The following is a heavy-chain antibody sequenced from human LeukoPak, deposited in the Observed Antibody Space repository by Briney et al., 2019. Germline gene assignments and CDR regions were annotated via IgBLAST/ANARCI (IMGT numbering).Heavy chain of an antibody. Sequence: SETLSLTCTVSGGSISSYYWSWIRQPAGKGLEWIGRIHTSGSTNYNPSLRSRVTMSVDTSKNQFSLKLSSVTAADTAVYYCARVAAAGPAYYYYMDVWGKGTTVTVSS. D-gene: IGHD6-13*01. CDR3: ARVAAAGPAYYYYMDV. CDR1: GGSISSYY. J-gene: IGHJ6*03. CDR2: IHTSGST. V-gene: IGHV4-4*07.